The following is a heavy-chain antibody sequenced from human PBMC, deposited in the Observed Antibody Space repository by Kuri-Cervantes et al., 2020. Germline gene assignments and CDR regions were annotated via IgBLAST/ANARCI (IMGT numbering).Heavy chain of an antibody. CDR1: GFTFSSYS. CDR3: ARDPSSGWQPLDY. D-gene: IGHD6-19*01. J-gene: IGHJ4*02. Sequence: GESLKISCAASGFTFSSYSMNWVRQAPGKGLEWVAVIWYDGSNKYYADSVKGRFTISRDNSKNTLYLQMNSLRAEDTAVYYCARDPSSGWQPLDYWGQGTLVTVSS. CDR2: IWYDGSNK. V-gene: IGHV3-33*08.